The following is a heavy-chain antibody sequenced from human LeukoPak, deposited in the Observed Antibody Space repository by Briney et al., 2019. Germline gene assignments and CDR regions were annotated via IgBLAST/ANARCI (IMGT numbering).Heavy chain of an antibody. CDR3: ARGWGSFEN. CDR2: LYSSGNT. CDR1: GSSVITDY. V-gene: IGHV3-53*01. Sequence: GRSLRLSCAASGSSVITDYVTWARQARGGWMGWVSSLYSSGNTYYADSVKGRFTVSRDNSKNTLFLEMSSLRAEDTAVYFCARGWGSFENWGQGTLVAVSS. J-gene: IGHJ4*02. D-gene: IGHD7-27*01.